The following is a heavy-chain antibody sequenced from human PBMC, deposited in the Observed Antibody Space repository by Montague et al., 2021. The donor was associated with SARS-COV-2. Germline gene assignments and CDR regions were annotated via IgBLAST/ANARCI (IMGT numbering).Heavy chain of an antibody. CDR3: ARGATRTFDY. CDR1: GDSMTYFY. J-gene: IGHJ4*02. V-gene: IGHV4-59*01. CDR2: IFYRGTT. Sequence: SETLSLTCTVSGDSMTYFYWSWIRQTPEEGLEWIGYIFYRGTTKYSPSLESRVTITVDTSKDQFYLKLNSVTAADTAVYYCARGATRTFDYWGQGTRVTVSS. D-gene: IGHD1-1*01.